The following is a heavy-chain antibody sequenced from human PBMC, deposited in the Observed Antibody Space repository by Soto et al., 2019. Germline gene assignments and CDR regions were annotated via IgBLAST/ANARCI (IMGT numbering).Heavy chain of an antibody. Sequence: SETLSLTCAVYGGSFSGYYWSWILQPPWKGLEWIGEINHSGSTNYNPSLKSRVTISVDTPKNQFSLKLSSVTAADTAVYYCARGRFYYGSGSSIVYYYYYMDVWGKGTTVTVSS. CDR1: GGSFSGYY. CDR2: INHSGST. J-gene: IGHJ6*03. V-gene: IGHV4-34*01. D-gene: IGHD3-10*01. CDR3: ARGRFYYGSGSSIVYYYYYMDV.